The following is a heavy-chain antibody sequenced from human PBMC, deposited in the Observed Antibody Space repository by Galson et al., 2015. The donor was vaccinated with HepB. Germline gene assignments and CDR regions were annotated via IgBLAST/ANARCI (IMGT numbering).Heavy chain of an antibody. J-gene: IGHJ4*02. CDR2: ISYDGSNK. Sequence: SLRLSCAASGFTFSSYAMHWVRQAPGKGLEWVAVISYDGSNKYYADSVKGRFTISRDNSKNTLYPQMNSLRAEDTAVYYCARDRGAAAFDYWGQGTLVTVSS. CDR1: GFTFSSYA. CDR3: ARDRGAAAFDY. D-gene: IGHD6-13*01. V-gene: IGHV3-30*04.